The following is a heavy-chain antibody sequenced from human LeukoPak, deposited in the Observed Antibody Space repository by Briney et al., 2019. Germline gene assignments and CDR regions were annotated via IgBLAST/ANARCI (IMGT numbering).Heavy chain of an antibody. Sequence: SETLSLTCTVSGGSISSSSYYWGWIRQPPGKGLEWIGSIYYSGSTYYNPSLKSRVTISVDTSKNQFSLKLRSVTAADTAVYYCARDRRWLQSGAFDIWGQGTMVTVSS. CDR3: ARDRRWLQSGAFDI. J-gene: IGHJ3*02. D-gene: IGHD5-24*01. CDR1: GGSISSSSYY. CDR2: IYYSGST. V-gene: IGHV4-39*07.